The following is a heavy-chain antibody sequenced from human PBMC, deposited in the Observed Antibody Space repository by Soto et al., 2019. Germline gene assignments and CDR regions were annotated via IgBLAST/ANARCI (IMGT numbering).Heavy chain of an antibody. CDR1: GFIFSEYG. CDR2: ISYDGSNE. J-gene: IGHJ4*02. CDR3: AKDEGSRGRNGLLDY. Sequence: QVQLVESGGGVVRPGRSLRLSCSASGFIFSEYGIHWVRQAPGKGLEWVAVISYDGSNEYDADSVKGRFTISRDNSKNMVYLQMNSLRAEDTAVYFYAKDEGSRGRNGLLDYWGQGALVTVSS. D-gene: IGHD6-19*01. V-gene: IGHV3-30*18.